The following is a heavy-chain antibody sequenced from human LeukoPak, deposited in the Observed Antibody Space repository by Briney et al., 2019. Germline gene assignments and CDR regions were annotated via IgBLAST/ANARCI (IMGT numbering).Heavy chain of an antibody. CDR2: ISSSSSTI. Sequence: GGSLRLSCAASGFTFSNFGMSWVRQAPGKGLEWVSYISSSSSTIYYADSVKGRFTISRDNAKNSLYLQMNSLRAEDTAVYYCARDPDSSGYRGYFQHWGQGTLVTVSS. CDR3: ARDPDSSGYRGYFQH. V-gene: IGHV3-48*01. J-gene: IGHJ1*01. D-gene: IGHD3-22*01. CDR1: GFTFSNFG.